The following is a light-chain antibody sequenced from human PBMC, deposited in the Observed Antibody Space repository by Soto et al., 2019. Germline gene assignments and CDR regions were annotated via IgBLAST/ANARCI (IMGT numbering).Light chain of an antibody. CDR2: KVS. V-gene: IGKV2-24*01. J-gene: IGKJ1*01. CDR1: QRLVHTDGNTY. CDR3: LQTTQFPWT. Sequence: DLVLTQTPLSSTVTLGQPASISCRSSQRLVHTDGNTYFNWLQQRPGQPPRLLLYKVSTRFSGVPDRFSGSGAGTDFTLTISRVEAEDGGVYYCLQTTQFPWTFGQGTKLEIK.